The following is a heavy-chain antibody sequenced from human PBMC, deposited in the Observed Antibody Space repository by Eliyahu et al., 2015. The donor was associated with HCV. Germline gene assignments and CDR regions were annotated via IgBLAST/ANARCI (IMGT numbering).Heavy chain of an antibody. V-gene: IGHV4-39*01. Sequence: QLQLQESGPGLVKPSETLSLTCTVXGXSISSSSYYWGWIRQPPGKGLEWXGSIYYSGSTYYNPSLKSRVTISVDTSKNQFSLKLSSVTAADTAVYYCARHYGDYYYFDYWGQGTLVTVSS. J-gene: IGHJ4*02. CDR1: GXSISSSSYY. CDR3: ARHYGDYYYFDY. D-gene: IGHD4-17*01. CDR2: IYYSGST.